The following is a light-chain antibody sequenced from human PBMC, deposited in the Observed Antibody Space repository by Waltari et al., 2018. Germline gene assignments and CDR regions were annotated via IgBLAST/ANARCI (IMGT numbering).Light chain of an antibody. CDR3: SSYADTDNLL. Sequence: QSALTQPPSASGSPGQSVTISCTGTSSDIGGYDHVSWYQQHPGKVPKLLIYAVNKRPSGVPDRFSGSKSANTASLTVSGLQVDDEADYYCSSYADTDNLLFGGGTKLTVL. CDR2: AVN. CDR1: SSDIGGYDH. V-gene: IGLV2-8*01. J-gene: IGLJ3*02.